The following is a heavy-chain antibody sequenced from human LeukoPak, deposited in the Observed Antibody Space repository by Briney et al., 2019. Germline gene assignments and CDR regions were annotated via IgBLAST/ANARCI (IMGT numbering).Heavy chain of an antibody. CDR3: ARDDEYSSGWYGIDY. V-gene: IGHV1-18*01. J-gene: IGHJ4*02. CDR2: ISAYNGNT. D-gene: IGHD6-19*01. Sequence: ASVKVSCKASGYTFTSYGISWVRQAPGQGLEWMGWISAYNGNTNYAQKLQGRVTMTTDTSTSTAYMELRSLRSDDTAVYYCARDDEYSSGWYGIDYWGQGTLVNVSS. CDR1: GYTFTSYG.